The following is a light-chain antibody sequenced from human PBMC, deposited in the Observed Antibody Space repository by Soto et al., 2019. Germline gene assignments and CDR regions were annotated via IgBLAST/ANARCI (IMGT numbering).Light chain of an antibody. Sequence: DIQMTQSPASLSASVGDRVTISCRASQGMGTYLAWYQQKPGKVPKLLIYVASTLQSGVPSRFSGGGYWADFTPTITSLLPADVATYSCIKYHSAPFAFGPGTRVEIK. CDR3: IKYHSAPFA. J-gene: IGKJ3*01. CDR2: VAS. V-gene: IGKV1-27*01. CDR1: QGMGTY.